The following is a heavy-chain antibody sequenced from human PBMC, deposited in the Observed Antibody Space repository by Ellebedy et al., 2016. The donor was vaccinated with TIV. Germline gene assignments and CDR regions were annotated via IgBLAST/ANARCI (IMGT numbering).Heavy chain of an antibody. CDR2: IYYSGST. D-gene: IGHD6-19*01. CDR1: GGSISSYY. CDR3: ARGGYSSGSDSFNLDY. V-gene: IGHV4-59*01. J-gene: IGHJ4*02. Sequence: MPSETLSLTCTVSGGSISSYYRSWIRQPPGQRLEWIGYIYYSGSTNYNPSLKSRVTISVDTSKNQFSLKLSSVTAAATAVYYCARGGYSSGSDSFNLDYWGQGTLVTVSS.